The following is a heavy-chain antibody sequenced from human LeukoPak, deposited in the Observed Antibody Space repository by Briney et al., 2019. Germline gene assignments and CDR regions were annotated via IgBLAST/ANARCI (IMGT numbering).Heavy chain of an antibody. CDR1: GYTFTSYD. Sequence: ASVKVSCKASGYTFTSYDINWVRQATGQELEWMGWMNPNSGNTGYAQKFQGRVTMTRDTSISTAYMELSRLRSDDTAVYYCAREDAMIVVQGKDYWGQGTLVTVSS. V-gene: IGHV1-8*01. D-gene: IGHD3-22*01. CDR2: MNPNSGNT. J-gene: IGHJ4*02. CDR3: AREDAMIVVQGKDY.